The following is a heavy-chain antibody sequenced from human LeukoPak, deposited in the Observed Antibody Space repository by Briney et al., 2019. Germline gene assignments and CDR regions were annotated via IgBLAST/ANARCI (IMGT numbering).Heavy chain of an antibody. CDR3: ARGPELDEAAAGTSEPDY. J-gene: IGHJ4*02. D-gene: IGHD6-13*01. V-gene: IGHV1-2*02. CDR2: INPNSGGT. Sequence: GASVKVSCKASGYTFTGYYMHWVRQAPGQGLEWMGWINPNSGGTNYAQKFQGRVTMTRDTSISTAYMELSRLRSDDTAVYYCARGPELDEAAAGTSEPDYWGQGTLVTVSS. CDR1: GYTFTGYY.